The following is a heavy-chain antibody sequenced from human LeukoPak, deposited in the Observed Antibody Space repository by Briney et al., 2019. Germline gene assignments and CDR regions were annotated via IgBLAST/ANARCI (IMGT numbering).Heavy chain of an antibody. Sequence: GGPQRLSCAASGFIFSNYAMHGLRQAPDKGVEWVAVIWYDGSNKYYTDAVKGRFTISRDISRNTLHLQMNSVRAEDTAVYYCARDRGRSWVFEYWGQGTLVTVSS. CDR1: GFIFSNYA. CDR3: ARDRGRSWVFEY. J-gene: IGHJ4*02. D-gene: IGHD6-13*01. CDR2: IWYDGSNK. V-gene: IGHV3-33*01.